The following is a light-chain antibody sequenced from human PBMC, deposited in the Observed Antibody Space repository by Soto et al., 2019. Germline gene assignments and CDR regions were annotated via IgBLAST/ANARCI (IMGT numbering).Light chain of an antibody. CDR3: QYYGSPSWT. CDR1: QSVPSNY. J-gene: IGKJ1*01. V-gene: IGKV3-20*01. CDR2: GTS. Sequence: EIVLTQSPGTLSLSPGERATLSCRASQSVPSNYLAWYQQRPGQAPRLLIFGTSSRATGIPDKFSGSGSGTDFTLTITRLEPDDFAEYYCQYYGSPSWTFGQGTKVE.